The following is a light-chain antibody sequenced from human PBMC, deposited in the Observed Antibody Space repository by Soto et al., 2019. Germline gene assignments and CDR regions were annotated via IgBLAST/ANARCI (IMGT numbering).Light chain of an antibody. CDR1: QSIRSN. CDR3: QQYNNWPPLT. V-gene: IGKV3-15*01. Sequence: EIVMTQSPATLSVSPGERATFSCRASQSIRSNLAWYQQKLGQAPRLLIYGASTRATGIPARFSGTGSGTEFTLTISSLQSEDFAVYYCQQYNNWPPLTFGGGTKVEIK. J-gene: IGKJ4*01. CDR2: GAS.